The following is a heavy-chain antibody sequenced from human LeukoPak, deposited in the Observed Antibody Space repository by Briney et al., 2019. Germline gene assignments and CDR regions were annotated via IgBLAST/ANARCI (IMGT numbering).Heavy chain of an antibody. V-gene: IGHV3-7*01. J-gene: IGHJ4*02. D-gene: IGHD3-3*01. CDR3: VRVDFWSGSYY. CDR1: GFMFSRFW. Sequence: PGGSLRLSCTVSGFMFSRFWMSWVRQAPGKGLEWVANVNQGGSEKYYVDSVKGRFTISRDNAKKSLYLQMNSLRAEDTAVYYCVRVDFWSGSYYWGQGTLVTVSS. CDR2: VNQGGSEK.